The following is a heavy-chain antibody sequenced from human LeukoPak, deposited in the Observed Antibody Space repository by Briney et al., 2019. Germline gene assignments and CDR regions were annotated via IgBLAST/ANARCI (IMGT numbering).Heavy chain of an antibody. J-gene: IGHJ5*02. V-gene: IGHV3-30*02. Sequence: PCGSLRLSCGASGFSFSDYGMNWVRQAPGKGLEWVVFIRNDGVNKYYADSIKGRFTISRDNSRNTVFLHLNSLRLDDTAVFYCTSGKFDLWGQGTLVTVPS. CDR2: IRNDGVNK. CDR1: GFSFSDYG. CDR3: TSGKFDL.